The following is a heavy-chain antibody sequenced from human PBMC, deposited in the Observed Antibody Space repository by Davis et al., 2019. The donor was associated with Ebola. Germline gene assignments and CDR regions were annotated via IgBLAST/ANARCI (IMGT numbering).Heavy chain of an antibody. CDR3: ARGSIGGYCSSTSCYPSSYYYYGMDV. Sequence: GESLKISCAASGFTFSNAWMNWVRQAPGKGLEWVAVISYDGSNKYYADSVMCRFTISRDNSKYTLYLQMNSLRAEDTAVYYCARGSIGGYCSSTSCYPSSYYYYGMDVWGQGTTVTVSS. V-gene: IGHV3-30-3*01. D-gene: IGHD2-2*01. CDR2: ISYDGSNK. CDR1: GFTFSNAW. J-gene: IGHJ6*02.